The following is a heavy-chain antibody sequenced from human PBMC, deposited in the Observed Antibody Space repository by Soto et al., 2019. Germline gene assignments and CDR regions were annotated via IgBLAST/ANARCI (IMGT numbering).Heavy chain of an antibody. D-gene: IGHD3-3*01. J-gene: IGHJ4*02. Sequence: EVQLVESGGGLVKPGGSLRLSCAASGFTFSSYSMNWVRQAPGKGLEWVSSISSSSSYIYYADSVKGRFTISRDNAKNSLYLQMNSLRAEDTAVYYCATYLDFWSGLMDYWGQGTLVTVSS. CDR2: ISSSSSYI. V-gene: IGHV3-21*01. CDR1: GFTFSSYS. CDR3: ATYLDFWSGLMDY.